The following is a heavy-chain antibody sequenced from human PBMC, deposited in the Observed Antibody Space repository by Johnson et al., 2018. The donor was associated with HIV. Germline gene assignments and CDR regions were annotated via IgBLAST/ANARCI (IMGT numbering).Heavy chain of an antibody. CDR2: INWNGGST. J-gene: IGHJ3*01. CDR3: ARRDSGSLSFDL. CDR1: GFTFDDYG. D-gene: IGHD1-26*01. V-gene: IGHV3-20*04. Sequence: MQLVESGGGLVQPGGSLRLSCAASGFTFDDYGMSWVRQAPGKGLEWVSGINWNGGSTGYADSVKGRCTISRDNDKSSVYMQMNNLRAEDTAFYYCARRDSGSLSFDLWGQGTMVTVSS.